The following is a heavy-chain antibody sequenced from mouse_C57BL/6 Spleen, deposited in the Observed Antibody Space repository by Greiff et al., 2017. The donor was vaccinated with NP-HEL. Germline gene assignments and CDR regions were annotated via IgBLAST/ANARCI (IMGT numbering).Heavy chain of an antibody. V-gene: IGHV5-16*01. J-gene: IGHJ4*01. CDR2: INYDGSST. CDR1: GFTFSDYY. CDR3: ARDEGLYDGYYVGAMDY. D-gene: IGHD2-3*01. Sequence: EVQLQQSEGGLVQPGSSMKLSCTASGFTFSDYYMAWVRQVPEKGLEWVANINYDGSSTYYLDSLKSRFIISRDNAKNILYLQMSSLKSEDTATYYCARDEGLYDGYYVGAMDYWGQGTSVTVSS.